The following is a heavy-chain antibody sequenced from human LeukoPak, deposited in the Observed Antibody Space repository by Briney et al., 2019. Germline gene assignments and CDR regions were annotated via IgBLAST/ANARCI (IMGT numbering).Heavy chain of an antibody. CDR3: AVRNRSSWSPFDF. D-gene: IGHD6-13*01. Sequence: ASVKVSCKASGHPFTNNGISWVRQAPGQGLEWMGWISAYNGDTNYAQKLQGRVTMTTDTSTSTAYMELRTLRSDDTAVYYCAVRNRSSWSPFDFWGQGTLVTVSS. V-gene: IGHV1-18*01. CDR1: GHPFTNNG. J-gene: IGHJ4*02. CDR2: ISAYNGDT.